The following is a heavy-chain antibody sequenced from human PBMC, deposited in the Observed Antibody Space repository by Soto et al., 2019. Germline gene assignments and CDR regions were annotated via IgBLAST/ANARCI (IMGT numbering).Heavy chain of an antibody. V-gene: IGHV1-69*13. D-gene: IGHD2-15*01. CDR1: GGTFSSYA. CDR2: IIPIFGTA. Sequence: SVKVSCKASGGTFSSYAISWVRQAPGQGLEWMGGIIPIFGTANYAQKFQGRVTITADESTSTAYMELSSLRSEDTAVYYCARDVERMRPPDAFDIWGQGTMVTVSS. CDR3: ARDVERMRPPDAFDI. J-gene: IGHJ3*02.